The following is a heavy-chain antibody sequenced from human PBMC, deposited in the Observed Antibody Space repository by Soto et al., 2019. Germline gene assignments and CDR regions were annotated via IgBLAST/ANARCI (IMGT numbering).Heavy chain of an antibody. V-gene: IGHV3-7*01. D-gene: IGHD5-18*01. CDR3: ARGMNTAH. CDR1: GFTFSGNW. CDR2: IKQDGSEK. J-gene: IGHJ4*02. Sequence: GGSLRLSCAASGFTFSGNWMIWVRQAPGKGLEWVANIKQDGSEKYYVDSVKGRFTISRDNAKNSLYLQMNSLRGEDTAVYYWARGMNTAHWGQGTLVTVSS.